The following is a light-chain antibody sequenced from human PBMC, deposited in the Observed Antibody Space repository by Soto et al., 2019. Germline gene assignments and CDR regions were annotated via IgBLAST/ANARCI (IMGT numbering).Light chain of an antibody. J-gene: IGLJ3*02. CDR3: SSYTSSSIRMV. CDR1: SSDVGGYNY. Sequence: QSALTQPASVSGSPGQSITISCTGTSSDVGGYNYVSWYQQHPGKAPKLMIYEVSNRPSGVSNRFSGSKSGNTASLTISGLQAEDEADYYCSSYTSSSIRMVFGGGTKLTVL. V-gene: IGLV2-14*01. CDR2: EVS.